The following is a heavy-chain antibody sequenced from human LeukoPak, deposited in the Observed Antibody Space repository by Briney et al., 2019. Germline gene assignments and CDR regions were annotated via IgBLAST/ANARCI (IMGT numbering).Heavy chain of an antibody. CDR2: IYHSGST. D-gene: IGHD3-10*01. J-gene: IGHJ4*02. CDR3: ARHWLDSGTPDRFDY. CDR1: GGSISSYY. Sequence: RTSETLSLTCIVSGGSISSYYWSWIRQPPGKGLEWIGHIYHSGSTIYNPSLKSRVTILVDTSKNQFSLKLSSVTAADTAVYYCARHWLDSGTPDRFDYWGQGTLVTVSS. V-gene: IGHV4-59*08.